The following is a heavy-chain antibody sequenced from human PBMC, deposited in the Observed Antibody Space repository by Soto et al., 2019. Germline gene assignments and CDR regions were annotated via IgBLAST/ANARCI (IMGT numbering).Heavy chain of an antibody. CDR2: ISSTADGT. CDR1: GSTFSNYA. V-gene: IGHV3-23*01. Sequence: EVQLLESGGGLVQPGGSLRLSCAASGSTFSNYAMGWVRQAPGKGLEWVSTISSTADGTDYADSVKGRVTISRDNYRNTVYLQMNSLRAEDTAVYYCAQAISRERQIDYWGQGTLVTVSS. D-gene: IGHD1-26*01. J-gene: IGHJ4*02. CDR3: AQAISRERQIDY.